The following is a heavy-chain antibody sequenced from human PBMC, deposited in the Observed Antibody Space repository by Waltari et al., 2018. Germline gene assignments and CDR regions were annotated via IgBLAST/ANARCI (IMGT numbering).Heavy chain of an antibody. CDR1: GGSISPYY. V-gene: IGHV4-59*01. D-gene: IGHD6-6*01. CDR2: ISYSGTT. Sequence: QVQLQESGPGLLKPSETLSLTCTVSGGSISPYYWSWLRQPPGKGLEWIGHISYSGTTNYNPSLKGRLTISLGTSTNQFSLRLTSVAAADTAIYYCVRLGRDSDTSSFNFDSWGQGTLVIVSS. J-gene: IGHJ4*02. CDR3: VRLGRDSDTSSFNFDS.